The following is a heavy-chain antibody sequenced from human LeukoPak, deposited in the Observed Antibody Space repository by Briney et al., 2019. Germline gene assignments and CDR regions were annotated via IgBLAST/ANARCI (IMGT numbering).Heavy chain of an antibody. Sequence: PSETLSFTCTVSGCSIGSYYWSWIRQPAGKGLEWIGRICTSGSTNYNPSLKSRVTMSVDTSKNQFFLKLSSVTAADTAVYYCARDLGYSSDYWGQGTLVTVSS. V-gene: IGHV4-4*07. CDR3: ARDLGYSSDY. CDR2: ICTSGST. CDR1: GCSIGSYY. D-gene: IGHD6-13*01. J-gene: IGHJ4*02.